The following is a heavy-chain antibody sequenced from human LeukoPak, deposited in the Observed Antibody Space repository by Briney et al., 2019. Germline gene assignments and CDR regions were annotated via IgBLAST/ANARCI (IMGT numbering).Heavy chain of an antibody. CDR3: ARLDSAVAGTIDY. J-gene: IGHJ4*02. V-gene: IGHV5-51*01. Sequence: GESLKISCKTSGYTFTGYWIGWVRQMPGKGLEWMGIIYPGDSATRYSPSFQGQVTISADKSISTAYLQWSSLKASDTAMYYCARLDSAVAGTIDYWGQGTLVTVSS. CDR1: GYTFTGYW. CDR2: IYPGDSAT. D-gene: IGHD6-19*01.